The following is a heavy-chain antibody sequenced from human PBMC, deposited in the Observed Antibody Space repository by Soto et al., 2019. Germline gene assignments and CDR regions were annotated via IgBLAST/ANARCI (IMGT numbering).Heavy chain of an antibody. D-gene: IGHD2-2*01. CDR3: AHGRYVTSFILDY. CDR2: IYWNADT. V-gene: IGHV2-5*01. CDR1: GFSLNTPGEG. J-gene: IGHJ4*02. Sequence: QITLKESAPLLVKPTQTLTLTCTFSGFSLNTPGEGVGWIRQPPGKALEWLALIYWNADTRYSPSLESRLTITKDTSKNQVVLTMTNMAPVDTATYYCAHGRYVTSFILDYWGQGTLVTVSS.